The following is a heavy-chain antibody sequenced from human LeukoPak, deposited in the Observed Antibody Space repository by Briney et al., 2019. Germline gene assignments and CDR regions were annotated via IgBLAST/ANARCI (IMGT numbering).Heavy chain of an antibody. D-gene: IGHD5-18*01. CDR2: ISWDGGST. CDR3: AKAQGYSYGYGYYYYGMDV. CDR1: GFTFSSYS. V-gene: IGHV3-43D*03. Sequence: QSGGSLRLSCAASGFTFSSYSMNWVRQAPGKGLEWVSLISWDGGSTYYADSVKGRFTISRDNSKNSLYLQMNSLRAEDTALYYSAKAQGYSYGYGYYYYGMDVWGQGTTVTVSS. J-gene: IGHJ6*02.